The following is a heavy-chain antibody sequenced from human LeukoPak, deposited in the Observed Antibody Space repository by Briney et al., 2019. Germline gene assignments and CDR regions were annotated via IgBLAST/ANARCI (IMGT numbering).Heavy chain of an antibody. CDR3: ARDNYRGVTNFDP. J-gene: IGHJ5*02. V-gene: IGHV4-59*01. Sequence: SETLSLTCTVSGGSINNFWSWFRQPPGKGLEWIGYISYSGSTNYNPSLKSRVSISVDTSKNHFSLRLSSVTAADTAFYYCARDNYRGVTNFDPWGQGTLVTVSS. CDR2: ISYSGST. D-gene: IGHD3-10*01. CDR1: GGSINNF.